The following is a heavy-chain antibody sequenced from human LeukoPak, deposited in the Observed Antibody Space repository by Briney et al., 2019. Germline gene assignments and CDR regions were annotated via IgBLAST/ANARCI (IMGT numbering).Heavy chain of an antibody. V-gene: IGHV3-48*03. CDR1: GFRFSSYE. J-gene: IGHJ4*02. D-gene: IGHD5-24*01. CDR2: INDNGYTI. Sequence: GGSLRLSCSASGFRFSSYEMSWVRQAPGKGLEWVSYINDNGYTIYYADSVEGRFTISRDNAKNSLSLQMNGLRAEDTAVYYCAREEYNRQYFGYWGQGTLVTVSA. CDR3: AREEYNRQYFGY.